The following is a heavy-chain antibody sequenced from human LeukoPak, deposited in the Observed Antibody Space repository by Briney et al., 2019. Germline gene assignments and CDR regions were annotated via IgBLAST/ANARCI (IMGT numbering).Heavy chain of an antibody. D-gene: IGHD5-12*01. CDR1: GGSISSSSYY. CDR2: IYYSGST. V-gene: IGHV4-39*07. Sequence: SETLSLTCTVSGGSISSSSYYWGWIRQPPGKGLEWIGSIYYSGSTNYNPSLKSRVTMSVDTSKNQFSLKLSSVTAADTAVYYCARDHSGYEYYYYMDVWGKGTTVTVSS. CDR3: ARDHSGYEYYYYMDV. J-gene: IGHJ6*03.